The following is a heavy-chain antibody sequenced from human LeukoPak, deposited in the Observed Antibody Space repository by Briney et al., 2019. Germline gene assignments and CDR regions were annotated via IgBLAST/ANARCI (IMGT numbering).Heavy chain of an antibody. J-gene: IGHJ4*02. D-gene: IGHD3-22*01. CDR3: ARDSFPVNYYDSSGYYYPKD. CDR1: GFTFSDYY. Sequence: GGSLRLSCAASGFTFSDYYISWLRQAPGKGLEGVSYISSSSSYTNCVDSVKGRFTISRDNAKNSLYLQMNSLRAEDTAVYYCARDSFPVNYYDSSGYYYPKDWGQGTLVTVSS. CDR2: ISSSSSYT. V-gene: IGHV3-11*05.